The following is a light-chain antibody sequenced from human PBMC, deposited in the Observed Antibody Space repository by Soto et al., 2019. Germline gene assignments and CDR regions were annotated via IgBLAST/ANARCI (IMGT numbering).Light chain of an antibody. CDR2: GNI. CDR3: QSYDSSLSVYV. Sequence: QSVLTQPPSVSGAPGQRVTISCTGSSSNIGAGYDVHWYQQLPGTAPKLLIYGNINRPSGVPDRFSGSKSGNSASLAITGLQAEDEADHYCQSYDSSLSVYVFGTGTKLTVL. V-gene: IGLV1-40*01. CDR1: SSNIGAGYD. J-gene: IGLJ1*01.